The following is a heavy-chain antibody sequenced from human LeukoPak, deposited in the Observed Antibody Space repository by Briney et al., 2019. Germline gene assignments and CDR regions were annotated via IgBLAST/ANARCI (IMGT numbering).Heavy chain of an antibody. V-gene: IGHV4-31*03. J-gene: IGHJ4*02. CDR1: GGSISSGGYY. CDR3: ARTIAVGGNARLDY. D-gene: IGHD6-13*01. CDR2: IYYSGST. Sequence: SQTLSLTCTVSGGSISSGGYYWSWIRQHPGKGLEWIGYIYYSGSTYYNPSLKSRVTISVDTSKNQFSLNLSSVTAADTAVYYCARTIAVGGNARLDYWGQGTLVAVSS.